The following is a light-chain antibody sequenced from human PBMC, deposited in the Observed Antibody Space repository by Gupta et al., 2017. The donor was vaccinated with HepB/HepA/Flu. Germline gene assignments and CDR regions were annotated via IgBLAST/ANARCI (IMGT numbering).Light chain of an antibody. Sequence: DIQLTQSPSFLSAHVGDRITIRCRASQDISNYFAWYQQRPGEAPKLLIYAASSLQNGVPSRFSGSGSGTVFNLSVSGLQPEEFATYYGQNLNSYLRTFGQGTKVEI. CDR1: QDISNY. V-gene: IGKV1-9*01. CDR2: AAS. CDR3: QNLNSYLRT. J-gene: IGKJ1*01.